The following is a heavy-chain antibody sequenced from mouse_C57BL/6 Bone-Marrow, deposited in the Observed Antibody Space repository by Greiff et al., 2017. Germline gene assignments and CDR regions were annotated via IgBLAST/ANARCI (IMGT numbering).Heavy chain of an antibody. CDR1: GYAFSSSW. Sequence: QVQLKESGPELVKPGASVKISCKASGYAFSSSWMNWVKQRPGKGLEWIGRIYPGDGDPNYNGKFKGKATVTADKSSSTAHMQLRSLTSEDSAVYFCARSWLRQRDFDYWGQGTTLTVSS. J-gene: IGHJ2*01. CDR2: IYPGDGDP. CDR3: ARSWLRQRDFDY. D-gene: IGHD2-2*01. V-gene: IGHV1-82*01.